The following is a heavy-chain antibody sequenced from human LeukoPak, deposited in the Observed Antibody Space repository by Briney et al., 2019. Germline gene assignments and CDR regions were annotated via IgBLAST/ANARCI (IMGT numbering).Heavy chain of an antibody. J-gene: IGHJ4*02. CDR3: ARGGIAAAGTAIDY. D-gene: IGHD6-13*01. CDR2: ISYDGSNK. V-gene: IGHV3-30*03. CDR1: GFTFSSYG. Sequence: PGRSLRLSCAASGFTFSSYGMHWVRQAPGKGLEWVAVISYDGSNKYYADSVKGRFTISRDNSKNTLYLQMNGLRAEDTAVYYCARGGIAAAGTAIDYWGQGTLVTVSS.